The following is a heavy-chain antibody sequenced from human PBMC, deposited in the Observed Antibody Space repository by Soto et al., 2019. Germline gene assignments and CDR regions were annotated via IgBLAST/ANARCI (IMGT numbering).Heavy chain of an antibody. CDR2: INFGGTSI. CDR3: ARDDTYYYDSSGPQPAFDI. J-gene: IGHJ3*02. D-gene: IGHD3-22*01. Sequence: GGSLRLSCAASGFTFSNYWMHWFRRGPGKGLVWVSRINFGGTSISYADSVKGRFTISRDNAKNTLYLQMNSLRAEDTAVYYCARDDTYYYDSSGPQPAFDIWGQGTMVTVSS. CDR1: GFTFSNYW. V-gene: IGHV3-74*01.